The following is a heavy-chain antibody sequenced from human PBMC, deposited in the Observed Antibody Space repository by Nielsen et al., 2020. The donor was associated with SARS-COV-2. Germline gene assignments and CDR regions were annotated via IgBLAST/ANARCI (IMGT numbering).Heavy chain of an antibody. CDR1: GFTFSSYA. CDR3: AKDIHDYGDYFAFDI. J-gene: IGHJ3*02. V-gene: IGHV3-9*01. CDR2: ISWNSGSI. Sequence: SLKISCAASGFTFSSYAMSWVRQAPGKGLEWVSGISWNSGSIGYADSVKGRFTISRDNAKNSLYLQMNSLRAEDTALYYCAKDIHDYGDYFAFDIWGQGTMVTVSS. D-gene: IGHD4-17*01.